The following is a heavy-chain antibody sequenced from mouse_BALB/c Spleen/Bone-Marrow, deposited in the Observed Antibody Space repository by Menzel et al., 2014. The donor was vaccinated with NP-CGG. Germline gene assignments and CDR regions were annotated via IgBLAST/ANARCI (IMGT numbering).Heavy chain of an antibody. D-gene: IGHD2-14*01. CDR2: INYSGST. CDR3: AYYRYDYYARDY. J-gene: IGHJ4*01. V-gene: IGHV3-8*02. CDR1: GDSITSCY. Sequence: EVQLQESGPSLVKPSQTLSLTCSVTGDSITSCYWNWIRKFPGNKLEYMGYINYSGSTYYNPSLKSRISITRDTSKNQYYLQLSSVTTEDTATYYCAYYRYDYYARDYWGQGTAVTVSS.